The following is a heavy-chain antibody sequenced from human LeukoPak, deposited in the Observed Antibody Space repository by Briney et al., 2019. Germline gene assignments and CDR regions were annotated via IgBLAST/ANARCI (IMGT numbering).Heavy chain of an antibody. CDR2: INPSGGST. Sequence: ASVKVSCKASGYTFTSYYMHWVRQAPGQGLEWMGIINPSGGSTSYAQKFQGRVTISVDTSKNQFSLKLSSVTAADTAVYYCARGRTNRLGYWGQGTLVTVSS. V-gene: IGHV1-46*01. J-gene: IGHJ4*02. CDR3: ARGRTNRLGY. D-gene: IGHD1-14*01. CDR1: GYTFTSYY.